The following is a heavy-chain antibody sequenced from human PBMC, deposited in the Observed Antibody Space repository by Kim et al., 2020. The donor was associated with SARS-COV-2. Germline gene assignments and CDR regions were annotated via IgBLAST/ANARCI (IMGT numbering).Heavy chain of an antibody. V-gene: IGHV3-30-3*01. Sequence: GGSLRLSCAASGLSFDDSAMNLFRPPPFQCLSCVAFISSSGLNKDYADSVKGRFTISRDNSKMTLYLQMNSLRVEDTAVYYCARGNYYESVSLSDYYNGMAVWGQGPTVTVSS. CDR3: ARGNYYESVSLSDYYNGMAV. CDR1: GLSFDDSA. CDR2: ISSSGLNK. D-gene: IGHD3-10*01. J-gene: IGHJ6*02.